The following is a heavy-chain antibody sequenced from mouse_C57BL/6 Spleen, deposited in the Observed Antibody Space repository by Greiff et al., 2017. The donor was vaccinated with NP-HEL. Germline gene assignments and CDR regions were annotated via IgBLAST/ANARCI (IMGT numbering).Heavy chain of an antibody. CDR1: GYSITSGYY. V-gene: IGHV3-6*01. Sequence: VQLQQSGPGLVKPSQSLSLTCSVTGYSITSGYYWHWIRQFPGNKLEWLGYISYDGSNNYNPSLKNRISITRDTSKNQFFLKLNSVTTEDTATYYCARYYGSSSYYYAMDYWGQGTSVTVSS. CDR2: ISYDGSN. CDR3: ARYYGSSSYYYAMDY. J-gene: IGHJ4*01. D-gene: IGHD1-1*01.